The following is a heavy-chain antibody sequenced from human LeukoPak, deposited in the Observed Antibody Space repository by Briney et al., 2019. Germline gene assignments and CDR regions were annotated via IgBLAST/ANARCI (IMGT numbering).Heavy chain of an antibody. CDR3: ARDNGDYYYYYYMTS. CDR2: IYHSGST. CDR1: GYSISSGYY. Sequence: SETLSLTCTVSGYSISSGYYWGWIRQPPGKGLEWIGSIYHSGSTYYNPSLKSRVTISVDTSKNQFSLKLSSVTAADTAVYYCARDNGDYYYYYYMTSGAKGPRSPSP. J-gene: IGHJ6*03. D-gene: IGHD4-17*01. V-gene: IGHV4-38-2*02.